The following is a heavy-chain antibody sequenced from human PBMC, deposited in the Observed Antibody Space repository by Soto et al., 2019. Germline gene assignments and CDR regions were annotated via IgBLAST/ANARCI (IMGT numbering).Heavy chain of an antibody. Sequence: ESLKISCKGSGYSFTSYWISWVRQMPGKGLEWMGRIDPSDSYTNYSPSFQGHVTISADKSISTAYLQWSSLKASDTAMYYCARHRGSYYDSSDLGVDYWGQGTLVTVSS. J-gene: IGHJ4*02. V-gene: IGHV5-10-1*01. CDR1: GYSFTSYW. CDR2: IDPSDSYT. CDR3: ARHRGSYYDSSDLGVDY. D-gene: IGHD3-22*01.